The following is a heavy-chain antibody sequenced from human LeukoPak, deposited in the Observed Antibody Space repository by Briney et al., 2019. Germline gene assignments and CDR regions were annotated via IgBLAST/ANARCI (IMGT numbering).Heavy chain of an antibody. J-gene: IGHJ5*02. D-gene: IGHD6-19*01. CDR3: ARDNSSGWYERGDWFDP. CDR2: IYTSGST. CDR1: GGSISSGSYY. Sequence: PSETLSLTCTVSGGSISSGSYYWSWIRQPAGKGLEWIGRIYTSGSTNYNPSLKSRVTISVDTPKNQFSLKLSSVTAADTAVYYCARDNSSGWYERGDWFDPWGQGTLVTVSS. V-gene: IGHV4-61*02.